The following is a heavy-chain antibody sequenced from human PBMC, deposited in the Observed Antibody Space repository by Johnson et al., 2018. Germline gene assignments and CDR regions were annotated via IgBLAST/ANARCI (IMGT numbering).Heavy chain of an antibody. Sequence: VQLVQSGGGVVQXGRSXRLXCAASGFTFSSYSMNWVRQAPGKGLEWVSYISSSGSTIYYADSVKGRFTISRDNAKNSLYLQMNSLRAEDTAVYYCARDPDYYDSSGYQGAFDIWGQGTMVTVSS. CDR1: GFTFSSYS. J-gene: IGHJ3*02. CDR2: ISSSGSTI. CDR3: ARDPDYYDSSGYQGAFDI. V-gene: IGHV3-48*04. D-gene: IGHD3-22*01.